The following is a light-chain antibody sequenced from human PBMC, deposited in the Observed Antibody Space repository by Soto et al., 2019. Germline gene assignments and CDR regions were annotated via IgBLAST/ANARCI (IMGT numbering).Light chain of an antibody. CDR2: EVN. J-gene: IGLJ1*01. V-gene: IGLV2-18*02. Sequence: LAQPASVSGSPGQSITISCTGTSSDIGSYNRVSWYQQPPGTAPKLIIYEVNNRPSGVPDRFSGSKSGNTASLTISGLQAEDEADYYCNSFTTSSTYVFGTGTKVTVL. CDR1: SSDIGSYNR. CDR3: NSFTTSSTYV.